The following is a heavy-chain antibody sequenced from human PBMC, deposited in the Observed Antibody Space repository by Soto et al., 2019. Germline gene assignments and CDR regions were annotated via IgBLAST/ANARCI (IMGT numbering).Heavy chain of an antibody. Sequence: ASVKVSCKPSGYTFTNHYIHWVRQRPGQGPEWMGTINPSGGKTDYAQKCKGRVALTSDTTTSTVYMDRMILRTKDTATYYCASDVYHYGSGSSYRTLDHWGQGTLVTVSS. CDR1: GYTFTNHY. V-gene: IGHV1-46*01. J-gene: IGHJ4*02. D-gene: IGHD3-10*01. CDR3: ASDVYHYGSGSSYRTLDH. CDR2: INPSGGKT.